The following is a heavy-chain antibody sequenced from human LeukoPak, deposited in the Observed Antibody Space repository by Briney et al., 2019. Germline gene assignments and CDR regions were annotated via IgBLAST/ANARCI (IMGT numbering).Heavy chain of an antibody. CDR3: ARGAVVTEFDY. Sequence: SETLSLTCTVSGGSISSYYWSWIRQPAGKGLEWIGRIYTSGSTYYNPSLKSRVTISVDTSKNQFSLKLSSVTAADTAVYYCARGAVVTEFDYWGQGTLVTVSS. J-gene: IGHJ4*02. CDR1: GGSISSYY. D-gene: IGHD4-23*01. CDR2: IYTSGST. V-gene: IGHV4-4*07.